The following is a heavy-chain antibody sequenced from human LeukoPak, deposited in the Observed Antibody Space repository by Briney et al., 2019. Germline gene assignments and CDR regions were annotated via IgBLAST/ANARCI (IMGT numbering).Heavy chain of an antibody. J-gene: IGHJ5*02. CDR2: IYYSGST. V-gene: IGHV4-59*01. CDR1: GGSISIYY. CDR3: ARSEPYWPLWLPFDP. D-gene: IGHD3-10*01. Sequence: PSETLSLTCTVSGGSISIYYWSWIRQPPGKGLEWIGYIYYSGSTNYNPSLKSRVTISVDTSKNQFSLKLSSVTAADTAVYYCARSEPYWPLWLPFDPWGQGTLVTVSS.